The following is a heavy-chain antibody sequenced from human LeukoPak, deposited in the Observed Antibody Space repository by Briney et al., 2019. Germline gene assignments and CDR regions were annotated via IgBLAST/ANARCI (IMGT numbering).Heavy chain of an antibody. Sequence: GGSLRLSCAASGFTFSSYWMSWVRQAPGKGLEGVANIKQDGSEKYYVDSVKGRFTISRDNAKNSLYLQMNSLRAEDTAVYYCARGMGELEFYYYYGMDVWGKGTTVIVSS. D-gene: IGHD3-16*01. CDR3: ARGMGELEFYYYYGMDV. CDR1: GFTFSSYW. CDR2: IKQDGSEK. V-gene: IGHV3-7*03. J-gene: IGHJ6*04.